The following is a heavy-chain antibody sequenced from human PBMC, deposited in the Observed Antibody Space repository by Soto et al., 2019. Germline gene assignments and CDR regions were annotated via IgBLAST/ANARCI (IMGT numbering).Heavy chain of an antibody. D-gene: IGHD5-18*01. CDR3: ASRGYSYGYYYYYGMDV. J-gene: IGHJ6*02. Sequence: GGSLRLSCTASGFTFSSYAMHWVRQAPGKGLEWVAVISYDGSNKYYADSVKGRFTISRDNSKNTLYLQMNSLRAEDTAVYYCASRGYSYGYYYYYGMDVWGQGTTVTVSS. CDR2: ISYDGSNK. CDR1: GFTFSSYA. V-gene: IGHV3-30-3*01.